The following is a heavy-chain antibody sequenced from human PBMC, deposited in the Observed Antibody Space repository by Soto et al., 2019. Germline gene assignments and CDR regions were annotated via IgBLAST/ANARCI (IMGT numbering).Heavy chain of an antibody. J-gene: IGHJ4*02. CDR1: GFTFSVYA. V-gene: IGHV3-23*01. CDR3: AKTTRQREPTDSFDY. Sequence: PGGSLRLSCAATGFTFSVYAMTWVRQAPGKGLEWVSAVTANGGSTYSADSVKGRFTISRDNSKNTLFLQMNSLRAEGTAVYYCAKTTRQREPTDSFDYWGQGHLVTVSS. D-gene: IGHD1-26*01. CDR2: VTANGGST.